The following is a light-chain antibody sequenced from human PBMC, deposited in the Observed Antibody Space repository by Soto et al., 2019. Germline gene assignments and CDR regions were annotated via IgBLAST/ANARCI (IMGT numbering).Light chain of an antibody. CDR2: DAS. CDR3: QQRDSWVT. CDR1: QSVSNY. V-gene: IGKV3-11*01. J-gene: IGKJ5*01. Sequence: EIVLTQSPATLSLSPGERATLSCRASQSVSNYLGWFQQKPGQAPKLLIYDASNRATGIPARFSGSGSGTDFTLTISSLEPEDYAVYYCQQRDSWVTFGQGTRLEIK.